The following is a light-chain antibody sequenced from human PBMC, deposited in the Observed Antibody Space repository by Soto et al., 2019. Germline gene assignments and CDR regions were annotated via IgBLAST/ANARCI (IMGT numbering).Light chain of an antibody. CDR3: CSYAGFRPYV. V-gene: IGLV2-23*01. CDR1: SSDVGSYNL. CDR2: EAS. J-gene: IGLJ1*01. Sequence: QSALTQPASVSGSPGQSITISCTGTSSDVGSYNLVSWYQHHPGKAPKLLIFEASKRPSGISNRFSGSKSDNTASLAISGLQAEDEADYYCCSYAGFRPYVFGTGTKLVTVL.